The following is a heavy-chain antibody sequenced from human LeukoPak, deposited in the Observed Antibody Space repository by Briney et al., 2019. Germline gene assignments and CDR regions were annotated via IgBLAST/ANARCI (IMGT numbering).Heavy chain of an antibody. V-gene: IGHV4-39*07. CDR2: IYYSGST. Sequence: SETLSLTCTVSGGSISSSSYYWGWIRQPPGKGLEWIGSIYYSGSTYYNPSLKSRVTISVDTSKNQFSLKLSSVTAADTAVYYCAKRGSNTWSDFNYWGQGTLVTVSS. CDR3: AKRGSNTWSDFNY. J-gene: IGHJ4*02. CDR1: GGSISSSSYY. D-gene: IGHD6-13*01.